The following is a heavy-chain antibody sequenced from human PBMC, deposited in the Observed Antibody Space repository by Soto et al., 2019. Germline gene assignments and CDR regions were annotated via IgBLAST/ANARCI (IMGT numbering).Heavy chain of an antibody. J-gene: IGHJ5*02. CDR3: ARDISRAEAAAGTGNWFDP. V-gene: IGHV6-1*01. CDR2: TYYRSKWYN. Sequence: SQTLSLTCAISGDSVSSNSAAWNWIRQSPSRGLEWLGRTYYRSKWYNDYAVSVKSRITINPDTSKNQFSLQLNSVTPEDTAVYYCARDISRAEAAAGTGNWFDPWGQGTLVTVS. CDR1: GDSVSSNSAA. D-gene: IGHD6-13*01.